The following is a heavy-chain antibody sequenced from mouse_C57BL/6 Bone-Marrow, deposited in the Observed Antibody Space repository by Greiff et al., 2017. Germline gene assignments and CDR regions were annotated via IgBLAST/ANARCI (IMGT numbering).Heavy chain of an antibody. CDR2: INPRSGYT. D-gene: IGHD2-4*01. J-gene: IGHJ4*01. CDR1: GYTFTSYW. CDR3: ARDGDYGDYAMDY. Sequence: QVQLQQSGAELAKPGASVKLSCKASGYTFTSYWMHWVKQRPGQGLEWIGYINPRSGYTKYNQKFKDKATLTADKYSSTAYMLLSSLTYEDSAVYYCARDGDYGDYAMDYWGQGPSVTVSS. V-gene: IGHV1-7*01.